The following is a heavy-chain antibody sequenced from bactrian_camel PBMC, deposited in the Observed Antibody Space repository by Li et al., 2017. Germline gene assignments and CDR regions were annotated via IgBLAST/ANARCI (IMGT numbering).Heavy chain of an antibody. CDR1: AVVTRC. Sequence: HVQLVESGGGSVQAGGSLRISCAASAVVTRCMAWIRQAPGKEREAVAAIDGNGRTSYVDSVKGRFTVSTDNARKFLYLQLNDLKPEDTAVYYCAAESCTYGATRPLYGLSYRHWGQGTQVTVS. D-gene: IGHD6*01. J-gene: IGHJ4*01. V-gene: IGHV3S53*01. CDR3: AAESCTYGATRPLYGLSYRH. CDR2: IDGNGRT.